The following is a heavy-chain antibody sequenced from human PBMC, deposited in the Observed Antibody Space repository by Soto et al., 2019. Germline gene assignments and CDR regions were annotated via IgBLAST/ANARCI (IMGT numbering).Heavy chain of an antibody. J-gene: IGHJ5*01. CDR3: ATAKRGTVSLRSA. D-gene: IGHD4-4*01. Sequence: ASVKVSCKASGYPFNDNHIHWVRQAPGQGLEWMGWLNPYSGATTYAANNKGCINLTRDTSLSTSYRELIGLRSDDTAVYYCATAKRGTVSLRSAWGQGTLVTVSS. V-gene: IGHV1-2*04. CDR1: GYPFNDNH. CDR2: LNPYSGAT.